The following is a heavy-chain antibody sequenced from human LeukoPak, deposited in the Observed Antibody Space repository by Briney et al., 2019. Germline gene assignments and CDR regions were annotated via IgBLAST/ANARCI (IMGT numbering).Heavy chain of an antibody. CDR1: GYSISSGYY. D-gene: IGHD5/OR15-5a*01. CDR3: ARVSVEGVDY. V-gene: IGHV4-38-2*01. CDR2: IYQSGST. J-gene: IGHJ4*02. Sequence: PSETLSLTCAVSGYSISSGYYWGWIRQPPGKGLEWSGSIYQSGSTYYNPSLKSRVTISVNTSKNQFSLKLSSVTAADTAVYYCARVSVEGVDYWGQGTLVTVSS.